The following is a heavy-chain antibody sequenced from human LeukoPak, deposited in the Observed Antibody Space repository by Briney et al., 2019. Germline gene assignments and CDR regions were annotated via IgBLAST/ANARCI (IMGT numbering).Heavy chain of an antibody. J-gene: IGHJ4*02. CDR2: IRYDGSVR. CDR1: GFSFSNYG. Sequence: GGSLRLSCVASGFSFSNYGMNWVRQAPGKGLEWVADIRYDGSVRHYVDSVKGRFTISRDNSKNTLYLEMGSLTTEDTAVYYCATPLSASSTDYWGQETLVTVSS. CDR3: ATPLSASSTDY. D-gene: IGHD6-6*01. V-gene: IGHV3-30*02.